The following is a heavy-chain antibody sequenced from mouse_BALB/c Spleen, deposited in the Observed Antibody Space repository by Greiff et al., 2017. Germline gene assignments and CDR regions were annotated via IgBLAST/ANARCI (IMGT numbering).Heavy chain of an antibody. CDR3: ARGDDYGGVRWYFDV. J-gene: IGHJ1*01. V-gene: IGHV2-9*02. CDR2: IWAGGST. D-gene: IGHD2-4*01. Sequence: VHLVESGPGLVAPSQSLSITCTVSGFSLTSYGVHWVRQPPGKGLEWLGVIWAGGSTNYNSALMSRLSISKDNSKSQVFLKMNSLQTDDTAMYYCARGDDYGGVRWYFDVWGAGTTVTVSS. CDR1: GFSLTSYG.